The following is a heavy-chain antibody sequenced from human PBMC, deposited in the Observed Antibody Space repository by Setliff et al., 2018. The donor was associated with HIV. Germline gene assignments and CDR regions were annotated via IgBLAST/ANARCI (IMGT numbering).Heavy chain of an antibody. CDR3: ARVGSYDFWSGLYYYYYYMDV. CDR2: INTNTGNP. V-gene: IGHV7-4-1*02. Sequence: ASVKVSCKASGYTFTSYDINWVRQAPGQGLDWMGWINTNTGNPTYAQGFTGRFVFSLDTSVSTAYLQISSLKAEDTAVYYCARVGSYDFWSGLYYYYYYMDVWGKGTTVTVSS. CDR1: GYTFTSYD. J-gene: IGHJ6*03. D-gene: IGHD3-3*01.